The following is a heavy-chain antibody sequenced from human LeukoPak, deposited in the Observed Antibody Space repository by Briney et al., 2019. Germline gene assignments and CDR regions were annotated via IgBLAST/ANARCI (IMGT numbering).Heavy chain of an antibody. CDR2: IYYSGST. CDR1: GGSISSSSYY. CDR3: ARVGVGSSGWAFDY. D-gene: IGHD6-19*01. Sequence: SETLSLTRTVSGGSISSSSYYWGWIRQPPGKGLEWIGSIYYSGSTYYNPSLKSRVTISVDTSKNQFSLKLSSVTAADTAVYYCARVGVGSSGWAFDYWGQGTLVTVSS. V-gene: IGHV4-39*07. J-gene: IGHJ4*02.